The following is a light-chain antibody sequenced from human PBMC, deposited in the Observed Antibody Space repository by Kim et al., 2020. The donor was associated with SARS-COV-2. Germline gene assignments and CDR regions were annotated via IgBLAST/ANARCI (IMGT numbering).Light chain of an antibody. CDR2: DVS. Sequence: QSITISCTGTSRDVGGYNYVSWYQQHPGKAPNLMIYDVSKRPSGVSNRFSGSKSGNTASLTISGLQAEDEADYYCSSYTSSSTYVVFGGGTQLTVL. CDR1: SRDVGGYNY. J-gene: IGLJ2*01. V-gene: IGLV2-14*04. CDR3: SSYTSSSTYVV.